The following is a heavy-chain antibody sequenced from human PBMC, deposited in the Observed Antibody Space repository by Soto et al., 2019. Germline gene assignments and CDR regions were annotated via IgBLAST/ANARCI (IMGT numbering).Heavy chain of an antibody. CDR1: GYPVTAYY. CDR3: ARGGGVGVAGSAAFDM. V-gene: IGHV1-2*07. J-gene: IGHJ3*02. CDR2: INPATGAA. Sequence: QLHLVQSGAVVKKPGASVTVSCSASGYPVTAYYMHWVRQAPGRGLEWMGGINPATGAAKYTHTCQGRVTMTRDTSTSTVFMELSGLTSEDTAVFYCARGGGVGVAGSAAFDMWGQGTLVTVSS. D-gene: IGHD3-3*01.